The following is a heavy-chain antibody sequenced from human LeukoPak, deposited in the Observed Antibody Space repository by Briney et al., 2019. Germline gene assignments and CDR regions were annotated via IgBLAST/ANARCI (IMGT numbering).Heavy chain of an antibody. CDR1: GYAFTELS. CDR2: FDPEDGET. D-gene: IGHD4-23*01. V-gene: IGHV1-24*01. J-gene: IGHJ4*02. CDR3: ATVYFRYGGNWVFSGFDY. Sequence: ASVKVSGKVSGYAFTELSMHCERQAPGKGLEWMGGFDPEDGETIYAQKFQGRVTMTEDTSTDTAYMELSSLRSEDTPVYDCATVYFRYGGNWVFSGFDYWGQGTLVTVSS.